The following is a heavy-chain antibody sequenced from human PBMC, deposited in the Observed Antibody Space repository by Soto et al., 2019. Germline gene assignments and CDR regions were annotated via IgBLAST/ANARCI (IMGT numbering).Heavy chain of an antibody. J-gene: IGHJ6*02. V-gene: IGHV4-59*01. D-gene: IGHD6-19*01. Sequence: SETLSLTCTVSGGSISSYYWSWIRQPPGKGLEWIGYIYYSGSTNYNPSLKSRVTISVDTSENQFSLKLSSVTAADTAVYYCARDRIAVAGNGGMDVWGQGTTVTVSS. CDR2: IYYSGST. CDR3: ARDRIAVAGNGGMDV. CDR1: GGSISSYY.